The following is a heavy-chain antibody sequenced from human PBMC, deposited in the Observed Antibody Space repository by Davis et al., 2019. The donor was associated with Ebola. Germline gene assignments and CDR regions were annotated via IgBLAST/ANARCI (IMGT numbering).Heavy chain of an antibody. CDR3: ARALWFRELGRGYYYYYGMDV. CDR2: ISYDGSNK. J-gene: IGHJ6*02. V-gene: IGHV3-30-3*01. CDR1: GFTFSSYA. Sequence: GEFLKISCAASGFTFSSYAMHWVRQAPGKGLEWVAVISYDGSNKYYADSVKGRFTISRDNAKNSLYLQMNSLRAEDTAVYYCARALWFRELGRGYYYYYGMDVWGQGTTVTVSS. D-gene: IGHD3-10*01.